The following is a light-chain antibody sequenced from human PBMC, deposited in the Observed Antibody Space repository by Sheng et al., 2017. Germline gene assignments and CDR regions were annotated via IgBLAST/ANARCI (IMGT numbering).Light chain of an antibody. CDR1: SSDVGGYNY. J-gene: IGLJ2*01. CDR3: SSYTRSSTLI. V-gene: IGLV2-8*01. CDR2: EVS. Sequence: QSALTQPPSASGSPGQSVTISCTGTSSDVGGYNYVSWYQQHPGKAPKLMIYEVSKRPSGVPDRFSGSKSGNTASLTVSGLQAEDEADYYCSSYTRSSTLIFGGGTKLTVL.